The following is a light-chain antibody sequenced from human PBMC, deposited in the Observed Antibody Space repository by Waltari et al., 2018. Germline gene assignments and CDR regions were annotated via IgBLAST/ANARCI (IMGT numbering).Light chain of an antibody. CDR3: ASYTSSDSFVV. Sequence: QSALTQPASVSGSPGQSITISCTGTSSDIGDSNFVSWYQHHPGEAPKLVIYDVTKRPSGISNRFSGSKSGNTASLTISGLQAEDEANYVCASYTSSDSFVVFGGGTKLTVL. CDR1: SSDIGDSNF. CDR2: DVT. J-gene: IGLJ2*01. V-gene: IGLV2-14*03.